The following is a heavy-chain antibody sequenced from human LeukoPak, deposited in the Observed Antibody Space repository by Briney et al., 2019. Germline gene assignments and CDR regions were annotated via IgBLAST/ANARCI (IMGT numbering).Heavy chain of an antibody. Sequence: PGGSLRLSCAASGFTFTRYWMTWVRQAPGKGLECVANIKQDGSEKHYVDSVKGRFTISRDNAKNSLYLQMNSLRAEDTAVYYCVRTRGGGNYGSSSLYYFDYWGQGTLATVSS. CDR2: IKQDGSEK. CDR3: VRTRGGGNYGSSSLYYFDY. CDR1: GFTFTRYW. D-gene: IGHD3-10*01. J-gene: IGHJ4*02. V-gene: IGHV3-7*01.